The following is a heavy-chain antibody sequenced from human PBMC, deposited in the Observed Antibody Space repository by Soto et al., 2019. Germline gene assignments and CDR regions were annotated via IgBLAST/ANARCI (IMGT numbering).Heavy chain of an antibody. J-gene: IGHJ4*02. Sequence: GGSLRLSCAASGFTFSSYGMSWVRQAPGKGLEWVSSISGSGSGTYYADSVKGRFTISRDNSKSTLYLQMNSLRAEDTAVYYCGNILDAAGIQFWGQRILVTVSS. CDR3: GNILDAAGIQF. CDR1: GFTFSSYG. CDR2: ISGSGSGT. V-gene: IGHV3-23*01. D-gene: IGHD6-13*01.